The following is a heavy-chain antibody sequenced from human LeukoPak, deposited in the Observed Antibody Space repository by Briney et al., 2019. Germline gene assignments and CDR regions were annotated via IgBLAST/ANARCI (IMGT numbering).Heavy chain of an antibody. J-gene: IGHJ4*02. V-gene: IGHV1-69*05. CDR2: IIPIFGTA. CDR1: GGTFSSYA. Sequence: SVKVSCKASGGTFSSYAISWVRQAPGQGLEWMGRIIPIFGTANYAQKFQGRVTITTDESTSTAYMELSSLRSEDTAVDYCAARVVPAAIPFDYWGQGTLVTVSS. CDR3: AARVVPAAIPFDY. D-gene: IGHD2-2*02.